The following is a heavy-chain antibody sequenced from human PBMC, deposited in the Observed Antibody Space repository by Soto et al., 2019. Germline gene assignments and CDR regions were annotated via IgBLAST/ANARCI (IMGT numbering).Heavy chain of an antibody. Sequence: FPVSRGSLLSPHFYWGWFPPGPPKELECLGNIYYSRRTYYIPSLPSRLTISADTSKNQFSLRLTSVTAADTAVYYCARGSCTGGACEGAVDVWGRGTTV. CDR2: IYYSRRT. J-gene: IGHJ6*02. V-gene: IGHV4-39*01. D-gene: IGHD2-8*02. CDR1: RGSLLSPHFY. CDR3: ARGSCTGGACEGAVDV.